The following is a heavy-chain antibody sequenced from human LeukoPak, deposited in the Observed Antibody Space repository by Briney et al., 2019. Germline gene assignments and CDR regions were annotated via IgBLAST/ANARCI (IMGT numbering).Heavy chain of an antibody. CDR2: INHSGST. CDR3: ARGGSYGYGDYVRWFDP. V-gene: IGHV4-34*01. CDR1: GGSFSGYY. Sequence: SETLSLTCAVYGGSFSGYYWSWIRQPPGKGLEWIGEINHSGSTNYNPSLKSRVTISVDTSKNQFSLKLSSVTAADTAVYYCARGGSYGYGDYVRWFDPWGQGTLVTVSS. D-gene: IGHD4-17*01. J-gene: IGHJ5*02.